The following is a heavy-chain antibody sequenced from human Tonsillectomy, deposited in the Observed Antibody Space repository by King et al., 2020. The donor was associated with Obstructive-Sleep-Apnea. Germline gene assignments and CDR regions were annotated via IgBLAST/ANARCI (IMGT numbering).Heavy chain of an antibody. CDR3: ARDRSCWYGKLPFDY. CDR1: GFTFSSYW. Sequence: VQLVESGGGLVQPGGSLRLSCAASGFTFSSYWMHWVRQAPGKGLVWVSRINSDGSSTSYADSVKGRFTISRDNAKNTLYLQMNSLRAEDTAVYYCARDRSCWYGKLPFDYWGQGTLVTVSS. D-gene: IGHD6-19*01. CDR2: INSDGSST. J-gene: IGHJ4*02. V-gene: IGHV3-74*01.